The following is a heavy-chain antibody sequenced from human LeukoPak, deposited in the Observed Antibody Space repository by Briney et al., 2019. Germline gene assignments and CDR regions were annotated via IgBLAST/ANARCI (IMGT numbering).Heavy chain of an antibody. Sequence: PGGSLRLSCAASGFTFSSHAMSWVRQAPGKGLEWVSGISGSGGSTYYADSVKGRLTISRDNSKNTLYLQMNSLRAEDMAVYYCAKTYYYDSSGYYSFGYWGQGTLVTVSS. CDR1: GFTFSSHA. CDR2: ISGSGGST. CDR3: AKTYYYDSSGYYSFGY. D-gene: IGHD3-22*01. J-gene: IGHJ4*02. V-gene: IGHV3-23*01.